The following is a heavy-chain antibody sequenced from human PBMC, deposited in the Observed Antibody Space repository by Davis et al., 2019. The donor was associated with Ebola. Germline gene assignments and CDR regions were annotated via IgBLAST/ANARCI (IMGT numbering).Heavy chain of an antibody. Sequence: GESLKISCAASGFTFSSYSMNWVRQAPGKGLEWVSSISSSSSYIYYADSVKGRFTISRDNAKNSLYLQMNSLRAEDTAVYYCARPHDYSNSGRAFDIWGQGTMVTVSS. CDR3: ARPHDYSNSGRAFDI. J-gene: IGHJ3*02. V-gene: IGHV3-21*01. CDR1: GFTFSSYS. CDR2: ISSSSSYI. D-gene: IGHD4-11*01.